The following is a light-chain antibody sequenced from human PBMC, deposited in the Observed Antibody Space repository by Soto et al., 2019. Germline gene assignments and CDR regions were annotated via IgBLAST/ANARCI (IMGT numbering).Light chain of an antibody. CDR1: QSVSSSY. CDR3: QQYGSSLIT. CDR2: GAS. V-gene: IGKV3-20*01. J-gene: IGKJ5*01. Sequence: EIVLTQSPGTLYLSPGERATLSCRASQSVSSSYLAWYQQKPGQAPRLLIYGASSRATGIPDRFSGSGSGTDFTLTISRLEPEDFAVYYCQQYGSSLITFCQGTRLEI.